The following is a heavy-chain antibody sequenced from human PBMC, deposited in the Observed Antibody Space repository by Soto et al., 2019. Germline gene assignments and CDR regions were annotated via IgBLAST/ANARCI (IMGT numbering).Heavy chain of an antibody. Sequence: PGESLKISCKGSGYSFTSYWISWVRQMPGKGLEWMGRIDPSDSYTNYSPSFQGNVTISADKSISTAYLQWSSLKASDTAMYYCARLSPYGDYGDYYGMDVWGQGTTVTVSS. J-gene: IGHJ6*02. V-gene: IGHV5-10-1*01. D-gene: IGHD4-17*01. CDR2: IDPSDSYT. CDR3: ARLSPYGDYGDYYGMDV. CDR1: GYSFTSYW.